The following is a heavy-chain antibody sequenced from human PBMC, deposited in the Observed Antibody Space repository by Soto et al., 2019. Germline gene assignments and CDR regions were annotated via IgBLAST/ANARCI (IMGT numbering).Heavy chain of an antibody. Sequence: SETLSLTCTVSGGSISSSDYYWGWLRQPPGKGLDFIGSMYYSGTTYYNPSLKNRITISVDTSKNQFSLKLISVTAADTAVYYCAVVDSTGNWFDPWGQGALVTVSS. CDR1: GGSISSSDYY. CDR3: AVVDSTGNWFDP. V-gene: IGHV4-39*01. J-gene: IGHJ5*02. CDR2: MYYSGTT. D-gene: IGHD3-22*01.